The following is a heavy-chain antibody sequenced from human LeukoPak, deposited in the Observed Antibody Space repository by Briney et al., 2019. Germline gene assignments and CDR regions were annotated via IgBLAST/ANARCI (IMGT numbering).Heavy chain of an antibody. Sequence: PGGSPRLSCAASGFTFNSYAMTWVRQAPEKGLEWVSSIIDSGISTYYGDSVKGRFTISRDNSKNMVYLQMNRLRAEDTAIYYCAKDGHCPDSICPTNMAVAGYVDSWGQGTLVTVSS. CDR1: GFTFNSYA. CDR2: IIDSGIST. J-gene: IGHJ4*02. CDR3: AKDGHCPDSICPTNMAVAGYVDS. D-gene: IGHD6-19*01. V-gene: IGHV3-23*01.